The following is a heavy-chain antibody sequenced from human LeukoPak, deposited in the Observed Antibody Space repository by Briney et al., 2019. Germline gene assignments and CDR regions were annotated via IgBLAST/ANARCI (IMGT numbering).Heavy chain of an antibody. V-gene: IGHV3-64*01. CDR1: GFTFSSYA. J-gene: IGHJ4*02. CDR2: ISSNGGST. D-gene: IGHD3-3*01. CDR3: ARDRIRFLEWLLDY. Sequence: PGGSLRLSCAASGFTFSSYAMHWVRQAPGKGLEYVSAISSNGGSTYYANSVKGRFTISRDNSKNTLYLQMGSLRAEDMAVYYCARDRIRFLEWLLDYWGQGTLVTVSS.